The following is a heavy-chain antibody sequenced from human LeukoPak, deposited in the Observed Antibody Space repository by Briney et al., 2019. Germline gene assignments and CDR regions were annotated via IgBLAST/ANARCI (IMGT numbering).Heavy chain of an antibody. J-gene: IGHJ6*03. V-gene: IGHV1-69*04. Sequence: SVKVSCKASGGTFSSYAIGWVRQAPGQGLEWMGRIIPILGIANYAQKFQGRVTITADKSTSTAYMELSRLRSDDTAVYYCAKPGLGDYYYMDVWGKGATVTVSS. D-gene: IGHD3-16*01. CDR1: GGTFSSYA. CDR3: AKPGLGDYYYMDV. CDR2: IIPILGIA.